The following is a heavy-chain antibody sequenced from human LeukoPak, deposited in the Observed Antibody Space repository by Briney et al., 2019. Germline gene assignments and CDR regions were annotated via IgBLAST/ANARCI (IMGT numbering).Heavy chain of an antibody. CDR2: IKSKADGETT. V-gene: IGHV3-15*01. CDR3: AIDEPNYAPYDFDY. D-gene: IGHD4/OR15-4a*01. J-gene: IGHJ4*02. Sequence: GGSLRLSCEASGFTLSTSWMSWVRQAPGKGLEWVGRIKSKADGETTDYAAPVKDRFTISRDDSNNMVYLQMNSLKIEDTAVYYCAIDEPNYAPYDFDYWGQGTLVTVSS. CDR1: GFTLSTSW.